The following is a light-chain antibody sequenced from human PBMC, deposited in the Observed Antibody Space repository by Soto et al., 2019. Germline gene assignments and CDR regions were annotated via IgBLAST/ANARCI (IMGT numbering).Light chain of an antibody. CDR1: QSVSSSY. J-gene: IGKJ1*01. Sequence: EIVLTQSPGTLSLSPGERATLSCRASQSVSSSYLAWYQQKPGQAPRLLISGASSRATGIPDRFNGGGSGTDFTLTISRLEPEDFAVYYCQQYGSSPWTFGQGTKVEIK. CDR2: GAS. CDR3: QQYGSSPWT. V-gene: IGKV3-20*01.